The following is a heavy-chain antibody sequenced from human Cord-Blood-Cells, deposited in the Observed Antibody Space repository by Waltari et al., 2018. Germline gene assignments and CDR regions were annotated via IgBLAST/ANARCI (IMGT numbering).Heavy chain of an antibody. Sequence: QVQLQESGPGLVKPSQTLSLTCTVPGGSISSGDYYCSWIRQPPGKGLEWIGYIYYSGSTYYNPSLKSRVTISVDTSKNQFSLKLSSVTAADTAVYYCARVAIGRGSSAFDIWGQGTMVTVSS. CDR3: ARVAIGRGSSAFDI. J-gene: IGHJ3*02. CDR2: IYYSGST. CDR1: GGSISSGDYY. D-gene: IGHD3-16*01. V-gene: IGHV4-30-4*08.